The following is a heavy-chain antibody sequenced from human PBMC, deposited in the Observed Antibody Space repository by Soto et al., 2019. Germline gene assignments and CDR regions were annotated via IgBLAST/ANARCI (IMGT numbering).Heavy chain of an antibody. CDR2: IWYDGSNK. J-gene: IGHJ6*02. Sequence: GGSLRLSCAASGFTFSSYGMHWVRQAPGKGLEWVAVIWYDGSNKYYADSVKGRFTISRDNSKNTLYLQMNSRRAEDTAVYYCARLNRPLGYCSGGSCYFHGMDVWGQGTTVTVSS. CDR3: ARLNRPLGYCSGGSCYFHGMDV. V-gene: IGHV3-33*01. D-gene: IGHD2-15*01. CDR1: GFTFSSYG.